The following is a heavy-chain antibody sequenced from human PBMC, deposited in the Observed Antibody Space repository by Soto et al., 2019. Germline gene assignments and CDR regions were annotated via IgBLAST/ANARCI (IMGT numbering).Heavy chain of an antibody. CDR1: GFTFTNYA. D-gene: IGHD4-17*01. CDR2: ISGSAGST. V-gene: IGHV3-23*01. CDR3: ARASESYGDYVDYYYYYGMDV. J-gene: IGHJ6*02. Sequence: PGGSLRLSCAASGFTFTNYAMGWVRQAPGKGLEWVSSISGSAGSTYFADSVKGRFTISRDNSKNTLYLQMNSLRAEDTAVHYCARASESYGDYVDYYYYYGMDVWGQGTTVTVSS.